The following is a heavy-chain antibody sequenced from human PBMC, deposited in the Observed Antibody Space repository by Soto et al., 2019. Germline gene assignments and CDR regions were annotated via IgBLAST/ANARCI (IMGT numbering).Heavy chain of an antibody. Sequence: PGGSLRLSCAASGFTVSSNYMSWVRQAPGKGLEWVSVIYSGGSTYYADSVKGRFTISRDNSKNTLYLQMNSLRAEDTAVYYCARGGTYYYDSSGYARGDFDYWGQGTLVTVSS. V-gene: IGHV3-53*01. CDR2: IYSGGST. J-gene: IGHJ4*02. CDR3: ARGGTYYYDSSGYARGDFDY. CDR1: GFTVSSNY. D-gene: IGHD3-22*01.